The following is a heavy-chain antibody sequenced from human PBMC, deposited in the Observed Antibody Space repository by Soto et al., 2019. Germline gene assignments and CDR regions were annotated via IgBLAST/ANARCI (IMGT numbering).Heavy chain of an antibody. J-gene: IGHJ3*02. CDR3: ARDLNDSEYDYVWGSYRPDTFDI. V-gene: IGHV1-3*01. CDR2: INVGNGNT. D-gene: IGHD3-16*02. Sequence: QVQLVQSGAEVKKPGASVKVSCKASGYTFISYAMHWVRQAPGQRLEWMGWINVGNGNTKYSQKFQGRVTITRDTAASTAYMELSSLRSEDTAVYYCARDLNDSEYDYVWGSYRPDTFDIWGQGTMVTVSS. CDR1: GYTFISYA.